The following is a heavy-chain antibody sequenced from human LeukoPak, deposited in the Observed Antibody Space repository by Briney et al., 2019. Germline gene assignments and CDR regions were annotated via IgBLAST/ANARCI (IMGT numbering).Heavy chain of an antibody. J-gene: IGHJ1*01. CDR1: GHTLTVHY. CDR3: AREGQLGLDN. V-gene: IGHV1-2*02. D-gene: IGHD1-1*01. CDR2: ITLHSGDT. Sequence: ASVKVSCKASGHTLTVHYINWVRQGPGQGLEWLGWITLHSGDTHYAQKYQGRLTMTSDTSIRTGYMELSTLQFDDTAVYYCAREGQLGLDNWGQGTLVTVSS.